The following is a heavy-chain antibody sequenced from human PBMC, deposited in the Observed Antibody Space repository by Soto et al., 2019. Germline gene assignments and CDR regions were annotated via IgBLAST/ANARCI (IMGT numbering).Heavy chain of an antibody. Sequence: PGGSLRLSCAASGFTFSSYWMHWVRQAPGKGLVWVSRINSDGSSTSYADSVKGRFTISRDNAKNTLYLQMNSLRAEDTAVYYCARERVVVVPAAISLPIFYYYYGMDVWGQGTTVTVSS. D-gene: IGHD2-2*01. J-gene: IGHJ6*02. CDR1: GFTFSSYW. CDR2: INSDGSST. V-gene: IGHV3-74*01. CDR3: ARERVVVVPAAISLPIFYYYYGMDV.